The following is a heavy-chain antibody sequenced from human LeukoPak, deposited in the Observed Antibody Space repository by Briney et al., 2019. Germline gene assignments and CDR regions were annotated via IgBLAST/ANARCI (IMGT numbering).Heavy chain of an antibody. D-gene: IGHD2-2*01. CDR2: IYYSGST. Sequence: KPSETLSLTCTVSGGSISSYYWSWIRQPPGKGLEWIGYIYYSGSTNYNPSLKSRVTISVDTSKNQFSLKLSSVTAADTAVYYRARSHFRYCSSTSCPYYMDVWGKGTTVTVSS. J-gene: IGHJ6*03. V-gene: IGHV4-59*01. CDR1: GGSISSYY. CDR3: ARSHFRYCSSTSCPYYMDV.